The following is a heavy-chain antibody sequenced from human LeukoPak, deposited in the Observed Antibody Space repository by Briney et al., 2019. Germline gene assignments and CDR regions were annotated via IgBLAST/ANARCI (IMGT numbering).Heavy chain of an antibody. CDR1: GFTFSSYG. V-gene: IGHV3-23*01. Sequence: GGSLRLSCAASGFTFSSYGMNWVRQAPGKGLEWASGISPSGGGTYYADSVKGRFTISRDDSKNTLSLQMNSLRVEDTAVYYCAQDLAWGAFDHWGQGTLVTVSS. CDR3: AQDLAWGAFDH. CDR2: ISPSGGGT. J-gene: IGHJ4*02. D-gene: IGHD7-27*01.